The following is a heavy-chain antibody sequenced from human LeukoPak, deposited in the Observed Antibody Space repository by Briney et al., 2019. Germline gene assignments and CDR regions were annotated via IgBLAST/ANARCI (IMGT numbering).Heavy chain of an antibody. CDR1: GFRFSTYT. Sequence: PGGSLRLSCAASGFRFSTYTMNWVRQAPEKGLEWVANIKQDGGEKYYVDSVKGRFTISRDNAKNSLYLQMNSLGAEDTAVYYCARDKSGRGIAEADYWGQGTLVTVSS. CDR3: ARDKSGRGIAEADY. J-gene: IGHJ4*02. CDR2: IKQDGGEK. V-gene: IGHV3-7*01. D-gene: IGHD6-19*01.